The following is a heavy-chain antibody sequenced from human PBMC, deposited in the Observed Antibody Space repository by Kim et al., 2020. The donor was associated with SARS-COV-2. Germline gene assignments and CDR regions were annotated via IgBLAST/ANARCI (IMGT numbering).Heavy chain of an antibody. J-gene: IGHJ4*01. V-gene: IGHV1-46*03. CDR2: INTSGGGT. D-gene: IGHD3-16*02. CDR3: AFVYRSTDY. Sequence: ASVKVSCKASGYTFTSYNLVLVRQAPGQGLEWMGIINTSGGGTDYAHKFQGRDTMTRDTSTSTVYMELGSLRSEDPAMDYCAFVYRSTDYWGQGTLVTVSS. CDR1: GYTFTSYN.